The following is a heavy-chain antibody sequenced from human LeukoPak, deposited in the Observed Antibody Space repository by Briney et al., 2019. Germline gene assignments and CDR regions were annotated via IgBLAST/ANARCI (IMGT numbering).Heavy chain of an antibody. CDR1: GGSISNYY. D-gene: IGHD5-12*01. Sequence: SETLSLTCTVSGGSISNYYWSWIRQPPGKGLEWIGSIYYSGSTYYNPSLKSRVTISVDTSKNQFSLKLSSVTAADTAVYYCARVDGYEYYFDYWGQGTLVTVSS. V-gene: IGHV4-59*12. J-gene: IGHJ4*02. CDR2: IYYSGST. CDR3: ARVDGYEYYFDY.